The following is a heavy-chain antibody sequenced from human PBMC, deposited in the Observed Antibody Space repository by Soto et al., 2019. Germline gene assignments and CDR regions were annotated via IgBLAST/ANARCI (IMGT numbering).Heavy chain of an antibody. CDR3: ATAGDSSRYYFDS. CDR1: GFTFSSYS. V-gene: IGHV3-21*01. J-gene: IGHJ4*02. D-gene: IGHD6-13*01. Sequence: GGSLRLSCAASGFTFSSYSMNWVRQAPGKGLEWVSSISSSSSYIYYADSVKGRFTISRDDAKNSLYLQMNSLRAEDTALYYCATAGDSSRYYFDSWGQGTLVTVS. CDR2: ISSSSSYI.